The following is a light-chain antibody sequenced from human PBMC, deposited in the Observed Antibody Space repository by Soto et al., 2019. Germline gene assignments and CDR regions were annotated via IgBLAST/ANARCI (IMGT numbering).Light chain of an antibody. J-gene: IGKJ2*01. Sequence: DIQMTQSPSTLSASVGDRVTITCRASQSINSWLAWYQQKPGKAPKLLIYKAPSLESGVPSSFSGSGSGTEFTLTISSLQPDDFATYYCQQYNSWYAFGQGTKLEIK. V-gene: IGKV1-5*03. CDR2: KAP. CDR1: QSINSW. CDR3: QQYNSWYA.